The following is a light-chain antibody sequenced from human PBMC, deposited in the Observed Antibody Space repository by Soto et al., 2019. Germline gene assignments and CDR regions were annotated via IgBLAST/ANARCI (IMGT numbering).Light chain of an antibody. J-gene: IGLJ1*01. CDR2: DVS. CDR3: SSYAGNYTYV. Sequence: QSVLTQPRSVSGSPGQSVTVSCTGTSSDVGGYNYFSWFQQYPGRAPKLMIYDVSERPSGVPDRFSGSKSGNTASLTISGLQADDEADYYCSSYAGNYTYVFGGGTKVTVL. V-gene: IGLV2-11*01. CDR1: SSDVGGYNY.